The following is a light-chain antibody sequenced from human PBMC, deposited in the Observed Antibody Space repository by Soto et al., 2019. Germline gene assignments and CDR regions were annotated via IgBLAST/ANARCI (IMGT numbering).Light chain of an antibody. CDR3: MQGTHWPYT. Sequence: DVVMTQSPLSLPVTLGQPASISCRSSQSLVYSDGNTYLNWFQQRPGQSPRRLIYKVSNRDSGVPGRFSGSGSGHDFTLKISRVEAEDVGVYYWMQGTHWPYTFCQGTKLEIK. CDR2: KVS. V-gene: IGKV2-30*01. CDR1: QSLVYSDGNTY. J-gene: IGKJ2*01.